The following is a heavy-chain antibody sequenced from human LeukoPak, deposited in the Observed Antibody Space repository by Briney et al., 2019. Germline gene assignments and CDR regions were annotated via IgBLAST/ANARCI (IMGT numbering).Heavy chain of an antibody. CDR3: ARDPVDSIVVVPAAMSGY. Sequence: KPGGSLRLSCAASGFTFSSYWMSWVRQAPGKGLEWVANIKQDGSEKYYVDSVKGRFTISRDNAKNSLYLQMNSLRAEDTAVYYCARDPVDSIVVVPAAMSGYWGQGTLVTVSS. CDR2: IKQDGSEK. V-gene: IGHV3-7*03. J-gene: IGHJ4*02. D-gene: IGHD2-2*01. CDR1: GFTFSSYW.